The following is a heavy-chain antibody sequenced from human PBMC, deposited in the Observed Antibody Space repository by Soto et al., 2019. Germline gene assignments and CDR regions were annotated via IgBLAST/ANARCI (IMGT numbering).Heavy chain of an antibody. CDR1: GFSFSTYN. D-gene: IGHD2-15*01. Sequence: GGSLRLSCAASGFSFSTYNMDWVRQAPGKGPEWIAYISTTSFTIYYADSVKGRFTISRDNDRNSLYLEMNSLRDEDTAVYYCARDRCYDGTCYSASDSWGKGTLVTVS. CDR3: ARDRCYDGTCYSASDS. J-gene: IGHJ5*01. V-gene: IGHV3-48*02. CDR2: ISTTSFTI.